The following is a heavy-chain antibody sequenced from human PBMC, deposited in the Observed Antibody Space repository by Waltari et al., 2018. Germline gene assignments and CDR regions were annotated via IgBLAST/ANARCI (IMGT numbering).Heavy chain of an antibody. Sequence: EVQLVESGGGLVQPGGSLRLSCAASGFTFSSYWMSWVRQAPGKGLEWVANIKQDGSEKYYVDSVKGRFTIARDNAKNSLYLQMNSLRAEDTAVYYCATGNTMVQGVLRGWFDPWGQGTLVTVSS. CDR2: IKQDGSEK. CDR3: ATGNTMVQGVLRGWFDP. J-gene: IGHJ5*02. V-gene: IGHV3-7*01. CDR1: GFTFSSYW. D-gene: IGHD3-10*01.